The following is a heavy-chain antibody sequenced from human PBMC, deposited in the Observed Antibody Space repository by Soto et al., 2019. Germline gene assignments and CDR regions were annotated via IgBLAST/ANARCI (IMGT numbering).Heavy chain of an antibody. V-gene: IGHV1-18*01. CDR1: GYTFTSYG. Sequence: QVQLVQSGAEVKKPGASVKVSCKASGYTFTSYGISWVRQAPGQGLEWMGWISAYNGNTNYAQKLQGRVTMTTDTSTSTAYMELRSLRSDDTAVYYCASRTGTTGTLGTDAFDIWGQGTMVTVSS. CDR3: ASRTGTTGTLGTDAFDI. CDR2: ISAYNGNT. D-gene: IGHD1-1*01. J-gene: IGHJ3*02.